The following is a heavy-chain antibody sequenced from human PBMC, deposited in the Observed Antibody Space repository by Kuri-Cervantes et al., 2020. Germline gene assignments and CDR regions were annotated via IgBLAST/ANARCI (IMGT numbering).Heavy chain of an antibody. V-gene: IGHV1-18*01. CDR1: GYNLTNYA. CDR2: ISVYNGNT. D-gene: IGHD4-23*01. Sequence: ASVKVSCKASGYNLTNYAFSCVRQAPGQGLEWMAWISVYNGNTNYAQNVQGRVTLTTDTATSTAYMELSRLRSDDTAVYYCARDPVGNNWFDPWGQGTLVTVSS. CDR3: ARDPVGNNWFDP. J-gene: IGHJ5*02.